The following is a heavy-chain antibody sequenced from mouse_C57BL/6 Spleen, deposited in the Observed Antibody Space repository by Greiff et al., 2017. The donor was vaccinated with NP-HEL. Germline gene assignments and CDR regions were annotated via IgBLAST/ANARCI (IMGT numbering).Heavy chain of an antibody. CDR1: GYSITSGYY. Sequence: EVQLQQSGPGLVKPSQSLSLTCSVTGYSITSGYYWNWIRQFPGNKLEWMGYISYDGSNNYNPSLKNRISITRDTSKNQFFLKLNSVTTEDTATYYCARRGHYDYGYWYFDVWGTGTTVTVSS. D-gene: IGHD2-4*01. V-gene: IGHV3-6*01. CDR3: ARRGHYDYGYWYFDV. CDR2: ISYDGSN. J-gene: IGHJ1*03.